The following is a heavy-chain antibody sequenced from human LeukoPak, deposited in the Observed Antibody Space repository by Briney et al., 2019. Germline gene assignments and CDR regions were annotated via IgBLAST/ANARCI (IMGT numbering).Heavy chain of an antibody. J-gene: IGHJ4*02. D-gene: IGHD3-10*01. CDR2: FDPEDGET. Sequence: ASVKVSCKVSGYTLTELSMHWVRQAPGKGLEWMGGFDPEDGETIYAQKFQGRVTMTEDTSTDTAYMELSSLRSEDTAVYYCATDRWGSGSLRDLFFDYWGQGTLVTVSS. CDR3: ATDRWGSGSLRDLFFDY. CDR1: GYTLTELS. V-gene: IGHV1-24*01.